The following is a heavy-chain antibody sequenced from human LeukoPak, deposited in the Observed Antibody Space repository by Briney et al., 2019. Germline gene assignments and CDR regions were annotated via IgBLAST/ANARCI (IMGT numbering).Heavy chain of an antibody. V-gene: IGHV1-24*01. Sequence: GASVTVSFKVSGYTLTELSMHWVRHAPGKGREWVGGLDPEDGETIYAQKFQGRVTMTEDTSTDTAYMELSSLRSEDTAVYYCATAVTAEGGHYYYGMDVWGQGTTVTVSS. CDR2: LDPEDGET. D-gene: IGHD5-18*01. CDR3: ATAVTAEGGHYYYGMDV. CDR1: GYTLTELS. J-gene: IGHJ6*02.